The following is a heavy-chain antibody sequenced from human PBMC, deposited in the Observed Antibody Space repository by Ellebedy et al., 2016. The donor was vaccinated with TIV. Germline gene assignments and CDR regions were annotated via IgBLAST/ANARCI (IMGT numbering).Heavy chain of an antibody. J-gene: IGHJ3*01. CDR2: INQDGSEK. Sequence: GGSLRLSCAAPGFTFSSYWMSWVPQAPGKGLEWVANINQDGSEKYYVDSVKGRFTISRDNAKNSRYLQMNIRGADDTAVYYGATDGSYGDYRSPTHGFEFWGQGTLVTVSS. D-gene: IGHD4-17*01. V-gene: IGHV3-7*01. CDR3: ATDGSYGDYRSPTHGFEF. CDR1: GFTFSSYW.